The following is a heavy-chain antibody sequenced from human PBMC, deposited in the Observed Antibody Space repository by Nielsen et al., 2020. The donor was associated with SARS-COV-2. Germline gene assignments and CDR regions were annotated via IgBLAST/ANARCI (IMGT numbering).Heavy chain of an antibody. J-gene: IGHJ4*02. Sequence: SVKVSCKASGGTFSSYAITWVRQAPGQGLEWMGGSIPIFGTANYAQKFQGRVTITADKSTSTAYMELSSLRSEDTAVYYCASQVIARGPPDWWGQGTLVTVSS. V-gene: IGHV1-69*06. CDR1: GGTFSSYA. CDR3: ASQVIARGPPDW. CDR2: SIPIFGTA. D-gene: IGHD3-10*01.